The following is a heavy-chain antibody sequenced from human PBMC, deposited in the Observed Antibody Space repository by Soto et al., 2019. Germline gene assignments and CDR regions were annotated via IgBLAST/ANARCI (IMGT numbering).Heavy chain of an antibody. CDR2: IYYSGST. V-gene: IGHV4-39*01. D-gene: IGHD1-1*01. CDR1: GGSISSSSYY. CDR3: ARSPGGWNYYYYYGMDV. Sequence: SETLSLTCTVSGGSISSSSYYWGWIRQPPGKGLEWIGSIYYSGSTYYNPSLKSRVTISGNTSKNQFSLKLSSVTAADTAVYYCARSPGGWNYYYYYGMDVWGQGTTVTVSS. J-gene: IGHJ6*02.